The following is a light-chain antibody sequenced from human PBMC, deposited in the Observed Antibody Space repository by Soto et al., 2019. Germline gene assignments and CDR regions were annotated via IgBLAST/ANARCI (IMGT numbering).Light chain of an antibody. Sequence: EIVLTQSPATLSLSPGERATLSCRTSQSVNRYLDWYQQKPGQAPRLLIYDASNRAAGIPARFSGSGSGTDFSLTISSLEPEDFAVYYCHRRVNWPTFAPGTKVDIK. V-gene: IGKV3-11*01. J-gene: IGKJ3*01. CDR3: HRRVNWPT. CDR1: QSVNRY. CDR2: DAS.